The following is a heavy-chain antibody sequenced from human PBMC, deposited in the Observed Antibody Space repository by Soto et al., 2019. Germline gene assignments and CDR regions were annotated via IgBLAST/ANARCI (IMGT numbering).Heavy chain of an antibody. CDR3: AKDRVGGTFYTPLAF. Sequence: QVQLVESGGGVVQPGGSLRLSCQASGFNFDNYGMHWVRQAPGKGLEWVAVITYGGSFQYYADSVKGRFTISRDNSKNTLSLHLNTLKPEDTAVYHCAKDRVGGTFYTPLAFWGQGTLVTVSS. CDR2: ITYGGSFQ. V-gene: IGHV3-30*18. J-gene: IGHJ4*02. CDR1: GFNFDNYG. D-gene: IGHD1-7*01.